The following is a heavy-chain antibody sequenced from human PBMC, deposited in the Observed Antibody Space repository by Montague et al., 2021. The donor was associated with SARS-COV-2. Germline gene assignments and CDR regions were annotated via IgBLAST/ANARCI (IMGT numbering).Heavy chain of an antibody. CDR3: AREPRVGLLLSIYYYGMDV. CDR1: GGSISSGGYY. D-gene: IGHD2-2*01. V-gene: IGHV4-31*03. Sequence: TLSLTCTVSGGSISSGGYYWSWIRQHPGKGLEWIGYIYYSGSTYYNPSLKSRVTISVDTSKNQFSLKLSSVTAADTAVYYCAREPRVGLLLSIYYYGMDVWGQGTTVTVSS. J-gene: IGHJ6*02. CDR2: IYYSGST.